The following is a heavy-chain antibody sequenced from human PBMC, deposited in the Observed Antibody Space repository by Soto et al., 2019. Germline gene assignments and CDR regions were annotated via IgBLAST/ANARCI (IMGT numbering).Heavy chain of an antibody. D-gene: IGHD2-2*01. V-gene: IGHV4-59*08. CDR3: ARLNIVVVPAVGGAGPYYYYYMDV. CDR1: GGSISSYY. CDR2: IYYSGST. J-gene: IGHJ6*03. Sequence: ASETLSLTCTVSGGSISSYYWSWIRQPPGKGLEWIGYIYYSGSTNYNPSLKSRVTISVDTSKNQFSLKLSSVTAADTAVYYCARLNIVVVPAVGGAGPYYYYYMDVWGKGTTVTVSS.